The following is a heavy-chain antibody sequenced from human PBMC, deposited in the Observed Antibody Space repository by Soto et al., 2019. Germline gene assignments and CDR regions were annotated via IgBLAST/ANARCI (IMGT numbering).Heavy chain of an antibody. D-gene: IGHD1-1*01. CDR3: VSGVQESRYIEG. J-gene: IGHJ2*01. Sequence: EVQLVDSGGGLVQPGGSLRLSCAASGYVFSSYWMHWVRQVPGKGPVWVSRITNDGTDTSYADFVNGRFTISRDNAKSTLYLQMNRLSVEEPAVCYCVSGVQESRYIEGWGRGTLVTVSS. CDR2: ITNDGTDT. CDR1: GYVFSSYW. V-gene: IGHV3-74*01.